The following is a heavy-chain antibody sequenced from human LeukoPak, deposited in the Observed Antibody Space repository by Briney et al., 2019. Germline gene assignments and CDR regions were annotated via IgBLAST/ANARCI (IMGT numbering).Heavy chain of an antibody. V-gene: IGHV1-18*01. Sequence: ASVKVSCKASGYTFTSYGISWVRQAPGQGLEWMGWISAYNGNTNYAQKLQGRVTMTTDTSTSTAYMELRSLRSDDTAVYYCARDIMWYFDWLLESYYYYGMDVWGQGTTVTVSS. CDR3: ARDIMWYFDWLLESYYYYGMDV. CDR1: GYTFTSYG. CDR2: ISAYNGNT. J-gene: IGHJ6*02. D-gene: IGHD3-9*01.